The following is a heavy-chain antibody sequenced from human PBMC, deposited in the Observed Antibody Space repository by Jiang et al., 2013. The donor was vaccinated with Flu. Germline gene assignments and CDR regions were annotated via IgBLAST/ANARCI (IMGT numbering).Heavy chain of an antibody. V-gene: IGHV4-59*08. J-gene: IGHJ5*02. CDR2: IYYSGST. CDR3: AGSYCSSTSCYSRPWDHKTNWFDP. CDR1: GGSISSYY. Sequence: GSGLVKPSETLSFTCTVSGGSISSYYWSWIRQPPGKGLEWIGYIYYSGSTNYNPSLKSRVTISVDTSKNQFSLKLSSVTAADTAVYYCAGSYCSSTSCYSRPWDHKTNWFDPWGQGTLVTVSS. D-gene: IGHD2-2*02.